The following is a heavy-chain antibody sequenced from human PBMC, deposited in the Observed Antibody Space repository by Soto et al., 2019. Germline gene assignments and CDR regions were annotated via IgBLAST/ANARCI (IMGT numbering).Heavy chain of an antibody. J-gene: IGHJ4*02. Sequence: PSVTLSLTSAVAGASISSGNWWRWVRQSPGKGLEWIGEIYHSGSTNHNPSLKSRVIISVDKSRNQFSLKLSSVTAADTAVYFCARSDNYVPFEYWGQGTLVTV. CDR2: IYHSGST. CDR1: GASISSGNW. CDR3: ARSDNYVPFEY. D-gene: IGHD4-4*01. V-gene: IGHV4-4*02.